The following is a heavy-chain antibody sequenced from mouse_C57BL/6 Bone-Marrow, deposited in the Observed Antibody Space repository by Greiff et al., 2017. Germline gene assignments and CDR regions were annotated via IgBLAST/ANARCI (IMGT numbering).Heavy chain of an antibody. CDR2: IDPSDSYT. CDR1: GYTFTSYW. V-gene: IGHV1-50*01. Sequence: QVQLKQPGAELVKPGASVKLSCKASGYTFTSYWMQWVKQRPGQGLEWIGEIDPSDSYTNSNGKFKGKATLTAAKSSSTAYMQLSSLTSDDSAVYFCARGAYWGQGTLVTVSA. J-gene: IGHJ3*01. CDR3: ARGAY.